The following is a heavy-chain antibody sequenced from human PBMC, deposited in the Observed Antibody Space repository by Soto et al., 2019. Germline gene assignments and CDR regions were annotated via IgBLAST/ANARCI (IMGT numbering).Heavy chain of an antibody. CDR2: IYPGDSDT. V-gene: IGHV5-51*01. D-gene: IGHD5-12*01. J-gene: IGHJ4*02. Sequence: GESLKISCQCSGYRFTSYWIGWVRQIPGKGLEWMGIIYPGDSDTRYSPSFQGQVTISADKSISTAYLQWSSLKASDTAMYYCARALSRDGYNSGYWGQGTLVTVSS. CDR1: GYRFTSYW. CDR3: ARALSRDGYNSGY.